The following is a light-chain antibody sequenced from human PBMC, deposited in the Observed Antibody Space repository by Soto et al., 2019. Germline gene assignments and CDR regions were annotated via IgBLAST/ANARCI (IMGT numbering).Light chain of an antibody. J-gene: IGKJ1*01. CDR1: QSLVYSDGNTY. CDR3: VQFSRFSRM. CDR2: QIS. Sequence: DVVMTQTPLSLPVTLGQPASISCRTRQSLVYSDGNTYLSWLQQRPGQPPRRLISQISHRSSGVPDRFSGSGAGTECTLKVSRVEPEDVGLDVCVQFSRFSRMFGQGNRVEIK. V-gene: IGKV2-24*01.